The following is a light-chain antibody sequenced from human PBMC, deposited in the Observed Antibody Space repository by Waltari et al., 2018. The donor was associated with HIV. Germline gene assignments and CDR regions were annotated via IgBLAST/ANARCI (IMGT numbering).Light chain of an antibody. CDR1: STPVDADID. J-gene: IGLJ1*01. CDR3: CSYAGSYSYV. V-gene: IGLV2-11*01. CDR2: DVN. Sequence: QSTRTQPRSVWGSPGQPVPISCPATSTPVDADIDVSWYQQHPAKAPKLMIYDVNKRPSGLPDRFPGSKSRNTASLTISGLQAEDEADYYCCSYAGSYSYVFGTGTKVTVL.